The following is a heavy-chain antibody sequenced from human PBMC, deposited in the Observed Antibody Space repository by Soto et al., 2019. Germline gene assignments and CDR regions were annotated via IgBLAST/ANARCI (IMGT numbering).Heavy chain of an antibody. CDR1: GFTFGRYA. CDR2: ISRGGSRK. V-gene: IGHV3-30-3*01. D-gene: IGHD2-8*01. J-gene: IGHJ1*01. Sequence: GGSPRLSCGASGFTFGRYAMNWLRQAPGEGLEWVAVISRGGSRKYYGESVEARFTVSRDNSYNTLYLSMTSLRPDQKAVLYCARSQNGEVPDSITFWGHCTLVT. CDR3: ARSQNGEVPDSITF.